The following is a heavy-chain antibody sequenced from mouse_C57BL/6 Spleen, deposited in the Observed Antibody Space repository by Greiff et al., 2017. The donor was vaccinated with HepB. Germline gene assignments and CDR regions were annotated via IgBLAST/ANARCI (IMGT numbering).Heavy chain of an antibody. CDR1: GYTFTSYW. Sequence: VQLQQPGAELVMPGASVKLSCKASGYTFTSYWMHWVKQRPGQGLEWIGAVDPSDSYTNYNQKFKGKSTLTVDKSSSTAYMQLSSLTSEDSAVYYCARRDYDYDGFAYWGQGTLVTVSA. D-gene: IGHD2-4*01. CDR3: ARRDYDYDGFAY. J-gene: IGHJ3*01. V-gene: IGHV1-69*01. CDR2: VDPSDSYT.